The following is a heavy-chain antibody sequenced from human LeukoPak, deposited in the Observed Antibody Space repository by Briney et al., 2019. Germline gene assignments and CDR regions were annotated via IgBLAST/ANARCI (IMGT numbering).Heavy chain of an antibody. V-gene: IGHV1-2*02. CDR2: INPNSDAT. D-gene: IGHD4-23*01. CDR3: ARGPEYGGTIDY. Sequence: ASVKVSCKASGYTFIGHYIHWVRQAPGQGLECMGWINPNSDATKYSQKFQGRVTMTRDTSISTTYMDLTRLTSDDTAVYYCARGPEYGGTIDYWGQGTLVTVSS. CDR1: GYTFIGHY. J-gene: IGHJ4*02.